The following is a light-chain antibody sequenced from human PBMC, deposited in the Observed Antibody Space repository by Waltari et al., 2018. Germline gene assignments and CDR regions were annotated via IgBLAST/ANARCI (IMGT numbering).Light chain of an antibody. CDR1: QSVGKF. V-gene: IGKV3-11*01. CDR3: QQRSDWPPSIT. J-gene: IGKJ5*01. CDR2: DAS. Sequence: EVVLTQSPVTLSLSPGERATLSCRASQSVGKFLAWYQKKPGQAPRLLIYDASNRATGIPVTFSGSGSGTDFTLTISSVQPEDFAPYFCQQRSDWPPSITFGQGTRLEI.